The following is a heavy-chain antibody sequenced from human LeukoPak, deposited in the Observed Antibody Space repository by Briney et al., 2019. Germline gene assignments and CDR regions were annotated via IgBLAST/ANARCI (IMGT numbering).Heavy chain of an antibody. V-gene: IGHV3-74*01. CDR2: INSDGSNT. Sequence: GGSLRLSCAASGFTFSSYWMHWVGQAPGQGLVWVSRINSDGSNTSYADSVKGRFMISRDNAKNTLYLQMNSLRAEDTAVYYCARVVTTSEDWGQGTLVTVSS. J-gene: IGHJ4*02. CDR3: ARVVTTSED. CDR1: GFTFSSYW. D-gene: IGHD1-14*01.